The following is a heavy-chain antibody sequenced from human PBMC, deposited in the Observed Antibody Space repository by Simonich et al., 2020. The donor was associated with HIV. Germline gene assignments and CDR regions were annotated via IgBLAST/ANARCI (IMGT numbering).Heavy chain of an antibody. CDR3: ARGFYQRLYYFDY. J-gene: IGHJ4*02. Sequence: QVQLQQWGAGLLKPSETLSLTCAVYGGSFSGYYWSWIRQPPGKGLEWLGKIKHSGSTNYNPSLKSRVTISVDTSKNQFSLKLSSVTAADTAVYYCARGFYQRLYYFDYWGQGTLVTVSS. V-gene: IGHV4-34*01. D-gene: IGHD2-2*01. CDR2: IKHSGST. CDR1: GGSFSGYY.